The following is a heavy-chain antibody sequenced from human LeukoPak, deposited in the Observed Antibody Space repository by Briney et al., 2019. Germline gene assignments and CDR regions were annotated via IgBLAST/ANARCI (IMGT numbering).Heavy chain of an antibody. CDR3: ARALCGGDCYGLDDAFDI. V-gene: IGHV3-74*01. Sequence: GGSLRLSCAGSGFTFSSHWMHWVRQDPGKGLVWVSHTNSDGSSTTYADSVKGRFTISRDNAKNTVYLQMNSLRAEDTAVYYCARALCGGDCYGLDDAFDIWGQGTMVTVSS. CDR1: GFTFSSHW. J-gene: IGHJ3*02. CDR2: TNSDGSST. D-gene: IGHD2-21*02.